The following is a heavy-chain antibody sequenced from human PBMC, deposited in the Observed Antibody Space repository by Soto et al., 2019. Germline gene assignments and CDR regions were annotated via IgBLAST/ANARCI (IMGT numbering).Heavy chain of an antibody. J-gene: IGHJ4*02. CDR2: IYYSGST. Sequence: QVQLQELGPGLVKASQTLSLTCTVSGGSISSGGYYWNWIRQHPGKGLEWIGYIYYSGSTFYNPSLKSRLTMSVDTSKNQFSLKLTSVTAADTAVYYCARTCSGGTCFFDYWGQGALVTVSS. V-gene: IGHV4-31*03. D-gene: IGHD2-15*01. CDR3: ARTCSGGTCFFDY. CDR1: GGSISSGGYY.